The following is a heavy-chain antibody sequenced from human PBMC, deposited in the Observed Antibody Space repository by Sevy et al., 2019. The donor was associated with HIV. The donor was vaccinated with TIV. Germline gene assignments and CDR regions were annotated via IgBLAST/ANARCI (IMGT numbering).Heavy chain of an antibody. V-gene: IGHV3-21*01. D-gene: IGHD2-2*01. CDR2: ISSSSSYI. Sequence: VGSLRLSCAASGFTFSSYSMNWVRQAPGKGLEWVSSISSSSSYIYYANSVKGRFTISRDNAKNSLYLQMNSLRAEDTAVYYCARAKYQLYYYYYYGMDVWGQGTTVTVSS. CDR3: ARAKYQLYYYYYYGMDV. J-gene: IGHJ6*02. CDR1: GFTFSSYS.